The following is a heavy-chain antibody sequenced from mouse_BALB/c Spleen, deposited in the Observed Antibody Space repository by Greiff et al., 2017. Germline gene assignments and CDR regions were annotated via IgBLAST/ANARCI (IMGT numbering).Heavy chain of an antibody. Sequence: EVKLVESGGGLVKPGGSLKLSCAASGFTFSSYAMPWVRQTPEKRLEWVASISSGGSTYYPDSVKGRFTISRDNARNNLYMQMSSLRSEDTAMYYCARAEVYGWFAYWGQGTLVTVSA. J-gene: IGHJ3*01. D-gene: IGHD1-1*01. CDR3: ARAEVYGWFAY. CDR1: GFTFSSYA. V-gene: IGHV5-6-5*01. CDR2: ISSGGST.